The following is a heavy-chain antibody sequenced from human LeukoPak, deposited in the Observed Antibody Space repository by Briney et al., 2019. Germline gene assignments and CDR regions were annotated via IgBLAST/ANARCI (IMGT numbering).Heavy chain of an antibody. J-gene: IGHJ4*02. CDR1: GFTFSSYG. CDR3: AKDRSYGFDY. D-gene: IGHD5-18*01. V-gene: IGHV3-30*18. Sequence: GGSLRLSCAASGFTFSSYGMHWVRQAPGKGLEWVAVISYDGSNKYYADSVKGRFTISRDNSKNTLYLQMNSLRAEDTAVYYSAKDRSYGFDYWGQGTLVTVSS. CDR2: ISYDGSNK.